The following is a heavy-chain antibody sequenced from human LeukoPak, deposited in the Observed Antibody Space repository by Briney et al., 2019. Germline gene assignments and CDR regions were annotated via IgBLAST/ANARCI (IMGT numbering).Heavy chain of an antibody. CDR3: TRVWALSGYQLTPFDY. Sequence: SGGSLRLSCAASGFTFSIYDLSWVRQAPGKGLEWVGFIRSKAYGGTTEYAASVKGRFTISRDDSKSIAYLQMNSLKTEDTAVYYCTRVWALSGYQLTPFDYWGQGTLVTVSS. CDR1: GFTFSIYD. J-gene: IGHJ4*02. CDR2: IRSKAYGGTT. D-gene: IGHD3-22*01. V-gene: IGHV3-49*04.